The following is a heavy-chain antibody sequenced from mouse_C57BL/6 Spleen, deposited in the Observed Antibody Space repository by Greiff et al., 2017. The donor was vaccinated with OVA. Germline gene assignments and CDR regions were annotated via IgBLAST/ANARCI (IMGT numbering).Heavy chain of an antibody. V-gene: IGHV1-64*01. J-gene: IGHJ3*01. Sequence: VQLQQSGAELVKPGASVKLSCKASGYTFTSYWMHWVKQRPGQGLEWIGMIHPNSGSTNYNEKFKSKATLTVDKSSSTAYMQLSSLTSEDSAVYYCARGYYGSRRGFAYWGQGTLVTVSA. CDR3: ARGYYGSRRGFAY. D-gene: IGHD1-1*01. CDR1: GYTFTSYW. CDR2: IHPNSGST.